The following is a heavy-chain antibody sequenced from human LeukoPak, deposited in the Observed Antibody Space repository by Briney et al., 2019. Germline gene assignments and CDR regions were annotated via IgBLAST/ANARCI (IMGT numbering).Heavy chain of an antibody. CDR2: ISYDGSNK. D-gene: IGHD1-26*01. V-gene: IGHV3-30-3*01. CDR1: GFTFSSYA. J-gene: IGHJ4*02. CDR3: ARDTNSRRNSGSSPLGFDY. Sequence: PGRSLRLPCAASGFTFSSYAMHWVRQAPGKGLEWVAVISYDGSNKYYADSVKGRFTISRDNAKNSLYLQMNSLRAEDTAVYYCARDTNSRRNSGSSPLGFDYWGQGTLVTVSS.